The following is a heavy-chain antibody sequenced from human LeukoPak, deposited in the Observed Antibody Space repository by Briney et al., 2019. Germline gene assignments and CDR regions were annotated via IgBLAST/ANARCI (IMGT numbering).Heavy chain of an antibody. J-gene: IGHJ4*02. CDR2: IRSKANSYAT. Sequence: GGSLRLSCAASGFTFSGSAMHWVRQASGKGLEWVGRIRSKANSYATAYAASVKGRFTISRDDSKNTAYLQMNSLKTEDTAVYYCTSTLLRDGYNWDYFDYWGQGTLVTVSS. CDR3: TSTLLRDGYNWDYFDY. CDR1: GFTFSGSA. V-gene: IGHV3-73*01. D-gene: IGHD5-24*01.